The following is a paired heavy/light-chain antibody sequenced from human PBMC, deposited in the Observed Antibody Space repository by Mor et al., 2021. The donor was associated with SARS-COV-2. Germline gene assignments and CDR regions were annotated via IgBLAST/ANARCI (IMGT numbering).Heavy chain of an antibody. J-gene: IGHJ6*02. CDR2: IYYSGST. Sequence: QLQLQESGPGLVKPSETLSLTCTVSGGSISSSSYYWGWIRQPPGKGLEWIGSIYYSGSTYYNPSLKSRVTISVDTSKNQFSLKLSSVTAADTAVYYCARQTVLRVAVAVLNYYGMDVWGQGTTVTVSS. CDR3: ARQTVLRVAVAVLNYYGMDV. D-gene: IGHD6-19*01. CDR1: GGSISSSSYY. V-gene: IGHV4-39*07.
Light chain of an antibody. CDR1: QSLLHSNGYNY. CDR2: LGS. Sequence: DIVMTQSPLSLPVTPGEPASISCRSSQSLLHSNGYNYLDWYLQKPGQSPQLLIYLGSNRASGVPDRFSGSGSGTDFTLKISRVEAEDVGVYYCMQALQTLMYTFGQGTKLEIK. V-gene: IGKV2-28*01. CDR3: MQALQTLMYT. J-gene: IGKJ2*01.